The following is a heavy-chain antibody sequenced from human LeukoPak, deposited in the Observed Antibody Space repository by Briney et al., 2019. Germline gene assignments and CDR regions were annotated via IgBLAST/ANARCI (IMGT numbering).Heavy chain of an antibody. CDR3: ARGVPLWELRYSGMYYFDY. CDR1: GYTFTGYY. V-gene: IGHV1-2*02. CDR2: INPNSGGT. Sequence: ASVKVSCKASGYTFTGYYMHWVRQAPGQGLEWMGWINPNSGGTNYAQKFQGRVTMTRDTSISTAYMELSRLRSDDTAVYYCARGVPLWELRYSGMYYFDYWGQGTLVTVSS. D-gene: IGHD1-26*01. J-gene: IGHJ4*02.